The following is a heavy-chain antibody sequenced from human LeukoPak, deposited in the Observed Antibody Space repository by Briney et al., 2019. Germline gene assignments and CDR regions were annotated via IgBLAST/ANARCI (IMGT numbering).Heavy chain of an antibody. CDR3: ARGGAVAGTGPNFDY. CDR1: GGSISSYY. D-gene: IGHD6-19*01. CDR2: IYYSGST. V-gene: IGHV4-59*01. Sequence: SETLSLTCTVSGGSISSYYWSWIRQPPGKGLEWIGYIYYSGSTNYNPSLKSRVTISVDTSKNQFSLKLSSVTAADTAVYYCARGGAVAGTGPNFDYWGQGTLVTVSS. J-gene: IGHJ4*02.